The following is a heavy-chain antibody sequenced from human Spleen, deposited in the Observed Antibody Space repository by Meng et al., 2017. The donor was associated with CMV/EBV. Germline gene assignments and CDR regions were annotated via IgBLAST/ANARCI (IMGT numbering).Heavy chain of an antibody. CDR1: GFTFSNYK. D-gene: IGHD3-10*01. CDR3: ARELLWFGELGWFDP. CDR2: IDSDGSST. J-gene: IGHJ5*02. V-gene: IGHV3-74*01. Sequence: SGFTFSNYKIHWIRQAPGKGLVWVSRIDSDGSSTSYADSVKGRFTISRDNAKNTVFLQMNSLRAEDTAVYYCARELLWFGELGWFDPWGQGTLVTVSS.